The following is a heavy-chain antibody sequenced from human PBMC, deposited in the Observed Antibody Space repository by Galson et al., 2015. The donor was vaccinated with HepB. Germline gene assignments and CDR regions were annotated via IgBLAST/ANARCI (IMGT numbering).Heavy chain of an antibody. CDR3: ARDRVGIGWYIDY. J-gene: IGHJ4*02. V-gene: IGHV3-33*01. CDR1: GFPFISCG. D-gene: IGHD6-19*01. Sequence: SLRLSCAKSGFPFISCGLHWVRRALGKGLEWVAVMWYGGSNKSYVDSETGRFTISRDDSKNMLYLQMNSLRAQDTAVYYCARDRVGIGWYIDYWGQGTLGTVSS. CDR2: MWYGGSNK.